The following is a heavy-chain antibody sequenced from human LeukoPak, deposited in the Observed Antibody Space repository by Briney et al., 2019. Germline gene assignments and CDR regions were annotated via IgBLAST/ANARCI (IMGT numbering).Heavy chain of an antibody. CDR2: ISDSGVNT. Sequence: RSGGSLRLSCVVSGFTFSSSAMTWVRQAPGEGLKYVSGISDSGVNTVYADSVKGRFTISRDNSKNTLYLQMNSLRVEDTAVYYCVAKRSGSYPFDYWGQGTLVTVSS. V-gene: IGHV3-23*01. CDR3: VAKRSGSYPFDY. D-gene: IGHD1-26*01. J-gene: IGHJ4*02. CDR1: GFTFSSSA.